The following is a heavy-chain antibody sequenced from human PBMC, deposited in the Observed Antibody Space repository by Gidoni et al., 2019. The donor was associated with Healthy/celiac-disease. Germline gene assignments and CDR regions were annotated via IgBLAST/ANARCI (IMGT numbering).Heavy chain of an antibody. CDR1: GSSISSGYY. D-gene: IGHD6-19*01. V-gene: IGHV4-38-2*02. Sequence: QVQLQSSGPGLVKPSETLSLTCTVSGSSISSGYYWGWIRQPPGKGLEWIGSIYPSGSTYDNPSLKSRVTISVDTSKNQFSLKLSSVTAADTAVYYCATSMLGIAVAGFAAAFDIWGQGTMVTVSS. CDR2: IYPSGST. J-gene: IGHJ3*02. CDR3: ATSMLGIAVAGFAAAFDI.